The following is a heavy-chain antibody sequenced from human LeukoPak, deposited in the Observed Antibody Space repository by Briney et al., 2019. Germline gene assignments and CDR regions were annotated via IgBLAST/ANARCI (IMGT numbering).Heavy chain of an antibody. J-gene: IGHJ4*02. CDR1: GYTFTGYY. V-gene: IGHV1-2*02. Sequence: GASVKVSCKASGYTFTGYYMHWVRQAPGQGLEWMGWINPNSGGTNYAQKFQGRVTMTRDTSISTAYMGLSRLRSDDTAVYYCARSYCSSTSCHNYFDYWGQGTLVTVSS. CDR3: ARSYCSSTSCHNYFDY. CDR2: INPNSGGT. D-gene: IGHD2-2*02.